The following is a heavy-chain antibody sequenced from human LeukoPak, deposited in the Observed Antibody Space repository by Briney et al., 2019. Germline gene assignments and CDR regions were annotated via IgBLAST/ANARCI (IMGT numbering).Heavy chain of an antibody. V-gene: IGHV1-2*02. CDR3: AIYPSPVLRFLEWLSNYFDH. CDR2: INPNSGGT. D-gene: IGHD3-3*01. CDR1: GYTFTGYY. Sequence: ASVKVSCKASGYTFTGYYMHWVRQAPGQGLEWMGWINPNSGGTNYAQKFQGRVTMTRDTSISTAYMELSRLRSDDTAVYYCAIYPSPVLRFLEWLSNYFDHWGQGTLVTVSS. J-gene: IGHJ4*02.